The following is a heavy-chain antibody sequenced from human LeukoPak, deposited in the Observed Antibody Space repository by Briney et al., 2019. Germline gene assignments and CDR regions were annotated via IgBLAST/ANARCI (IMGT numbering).Heavy chain of an antibody. D-gene: IGHD1-26*01. J-gene: IGHJ6*03. CDR3: ARDPYSGSYGDYYYYYMDV. V-gene: IGHV3-21*01. CDR2: ITSSSSYI. Sequence: PGESLRLSCAASGFTFSTYNMNWVRQAPGKGLEWVSSITSSSSYIYYADSVKGRLTISRDNAKNSLYLQMNSLRDGDTAVYYCARDPYSGSYGDYYYYYMDVWGKGTTVTISS. CDR1: GFTFSTYN.